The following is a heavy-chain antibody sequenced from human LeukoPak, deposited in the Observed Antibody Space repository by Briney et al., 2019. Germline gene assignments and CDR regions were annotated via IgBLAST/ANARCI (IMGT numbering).Heavy chain of an antibody. CDR3: GRDWELRFHQAAPDY. J-gene: IGHJ4*02. CDR2: INPRDGET. D-gene: IGHD3-16*01. CDR1: GYNFVGYY. V-gene: IGHV1-2*06. Sequence: GASVKVSCKASGYNFVGYYIHWVRQAPGQGLEWMGRINPRDGETNFAQKFQGRVTMTSDTSISTAYMELGGLRSDDTAVYYCGRDWELRFHQAAPDYWGQGALVTVSS.